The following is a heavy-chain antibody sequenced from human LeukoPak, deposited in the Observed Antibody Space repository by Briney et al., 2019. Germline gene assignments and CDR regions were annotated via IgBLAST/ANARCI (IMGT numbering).Heavy chain of an antibody. D-gene: IGHD3-3*01. CDR2: IYTSGST. J-gene: IGHJ6*03. CDR1: GGSISSGSYY. CDR3: ARVVNLSRYYDFAYYMDV. Sequence: SETLSLTCTVSGGSISSGSYYWSWIRQPAGKGLEWIGRIYTSGSTNYNPSLKSRVTISVDTSKNQFSLKLSSVTAADTAVYYCARVVNLSRYYDFAYYMDVWGKGTMVTVSS. V-gene: IGHV4-61*02.